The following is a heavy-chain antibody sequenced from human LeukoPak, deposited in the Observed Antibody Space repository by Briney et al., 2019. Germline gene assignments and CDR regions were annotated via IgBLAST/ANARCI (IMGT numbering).Heavy chain of an antibody. CDR1: GGTFSSYA. Sequence: ASVKVSCKASGGTFSSYAISWVRQAPGQGLEWMGGIIPIFGTANYAQKFQGRVTITADESTSTAYMELSSLRSEDTAVYYRARATRAATVTTDPFDYWGQGTLVTVSS. J-gene: IGHJ4*02. CDR3: ARATRAATVTTDPFDY. D-gene: IGHD4-17*01. V-gene: IGHV1-69*13. CDR2: IIPIFGTA.